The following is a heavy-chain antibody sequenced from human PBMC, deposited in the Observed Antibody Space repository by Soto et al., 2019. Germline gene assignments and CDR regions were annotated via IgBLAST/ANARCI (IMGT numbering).Heavy chain of an antibody. CDR3: AKDLGDGYNTGLDC. Sequence: EVQLVESGGGLVQPGRSLRLSCAASGFTFDSYAMHWLRQAPGKGLEWVSTITSNSGSIGYADSVKGRFTISRDNAKNSLYLQMNSLRAEDTALYYCAKDLGDGYNTGLDCWGQGSLVTVSS. D-gene: IGHD5-12*01. J-gene: IGHJ4*02. CDR2: ITSNSGSI. CDR1: GFTFDSYA. V-gene: IGHV3-9*01.